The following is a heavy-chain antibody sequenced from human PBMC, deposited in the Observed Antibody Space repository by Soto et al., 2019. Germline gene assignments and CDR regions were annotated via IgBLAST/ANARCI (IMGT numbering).Heavy chain of an antibody. Sequence: ASVKVSCKASGFTFSDYWMHWVRQAPGQGLEWMGIIDPNGGRRNYGQKFQGRVTITRDTSTSTLYMDLSSLRYEDTAVYYCARENSRHFGTPAARYWFDPWGQGTLVTVYS. CDR3: ARENSRHFGTPAARYWFDP. V-gene: IGHV1-46*01. J-gene: IGHJ5*02. CDR2: IDPNGGRR. D-gene: IGHD2-15*01. CDR1: GFTFSDYW.